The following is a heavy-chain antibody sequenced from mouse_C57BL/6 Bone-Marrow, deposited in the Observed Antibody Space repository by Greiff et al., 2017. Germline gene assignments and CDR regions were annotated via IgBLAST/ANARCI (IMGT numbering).Heavy chain of an antibody. CDR1: GYTFTSYW. CDR2: INPSSGYT. J-gene: IGHJ2*01. Sequence: QVQLKESGAELAKPGASVKLSCKASGYTFTSYWMHWVKQRPGQGLEWIGYINPSSGYTKYNQKFKDKATLTADKSSSTAYMQLSSLTYEDSAVYYCARGRLRRRDYFDYWGQGTTLTVSS. V-gene: IGHV1-7*01. CDR3: ARGRLRRRDYFDY. D-gene: IGHD2-4*01.